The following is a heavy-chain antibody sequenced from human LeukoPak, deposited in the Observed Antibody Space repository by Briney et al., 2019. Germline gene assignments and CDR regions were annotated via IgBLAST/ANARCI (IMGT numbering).Heavy chain of an antibody. Sequence: PGGSLRLSCAASGFTFSSYSMHWVRQAPGKGLEWVAVISYDGSNKYYADSVKGRFTISRDNSKNTLYLQMNSLRAEDTAVYYCARAYCGGDCYSGYFQHWGQGTLVTVSS. V-gene: IGHV3-30*04. CDR3: ARAYCGGDCYSGYFQH. CDR1: GFTFSSYS. J-gene: IGHJ1*01. CDR2: ISYDGSNK. D-gene: IGHD2-21*02.